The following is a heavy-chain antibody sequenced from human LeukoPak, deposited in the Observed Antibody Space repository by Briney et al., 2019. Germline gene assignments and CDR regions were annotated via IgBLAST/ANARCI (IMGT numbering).Heavy chain of an antibody. CDR3: ARVASSNTMMDV. CDR2: INHSRST. V-gene: IGHV4-34*01. D-gene: IGHD3-10*01. CDR1: GGSFSGYY. J-gene: IGHJ6*04. Sequence: SETLSLTCAVYGGSFSGYYWSWIRQPPGKGLEWIGEINHSRSTNYNPSLKSRVTISVDTSKNQFSLKLSSVTAADTAVYYCARVASSNTMMDVWGKGTTVTVSS.